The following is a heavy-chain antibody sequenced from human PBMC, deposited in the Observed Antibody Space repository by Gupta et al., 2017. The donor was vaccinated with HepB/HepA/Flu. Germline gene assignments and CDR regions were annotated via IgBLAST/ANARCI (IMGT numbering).Heavy chain of an antibody. V-gene: IGHV1-2*02. CDR1: GYTFTGYY. CDR3: ARASILLWDIDPFDM. CDR2: INPNSGGT. Sequence: QGQLVQSGAEVRKPGASVKVSCKTSGYTFTGYYIHWVRQAPGQGLEWMGWINPNSGGTKYAKNFQGRVTMTTDTSISTGYIELSRLTSDDTALYYCARASILLWDIDPFDMWGQGTMVTVSS. J-gene: IGHJ3*02. D-gene: IGHD3-10*01.